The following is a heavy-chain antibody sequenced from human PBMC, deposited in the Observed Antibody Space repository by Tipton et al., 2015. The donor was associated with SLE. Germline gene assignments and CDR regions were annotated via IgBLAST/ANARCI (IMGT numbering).Heavy chain of an antibody. Sequence: TLSLTCTVSGGSISSSSYYWGWIRQPPGKGLEWIGSIYYSGSTYYNPSLKSRVTISVDTSKNQFSLKLSSATAADTAVYYCAPSIAARPRDWYFDLWGRGTLVTVSS. D-gene: IGHD6-6*01. CDR3: APSIAARPRDWYFDL. CDR1: GGSISSSSYY. J-gene: IGHJ2*01. CDR2: IYYSGST. V-gene: IGHV4-39*01.